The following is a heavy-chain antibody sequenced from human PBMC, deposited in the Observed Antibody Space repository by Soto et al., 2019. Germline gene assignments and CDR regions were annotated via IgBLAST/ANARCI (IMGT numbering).Heavy chain of an antibody. CDR3: ARDDIAVAGTGYYYYGLDV. CDR1: GYTFTSYY. CDR2: INPSGGST. Sequence: ASVKVSCKASGYTFTSYYIHWVRQAPGQGLEWMGIINPSGGSTTYAQKFQGRVTMTRGTSTSTVYMELSSLRSEDTAVYYCARDDIAVAGTGYYYYGLDVWGQGTKVTVSS. V-gene: IGHV1-46*01. D-gene: IGHD6-19*01. J-gene: IGHJ6*02.